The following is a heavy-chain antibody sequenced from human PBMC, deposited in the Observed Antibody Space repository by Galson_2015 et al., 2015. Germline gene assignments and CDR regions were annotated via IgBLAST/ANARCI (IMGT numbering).Heavy chain of an antibody. CDR3: AKDRDGDYYFDY. Sequence: SLRLSCAASGFTFSSYAMSWVRQAPGKGLEWVSAISGSGGSTYYADSVKGRFTISRDNSKNTLYLQTNSLRAEDTAVYYCAKDRDGDYYFDYWGQGTLVTVSS. V-gene: IGHV3-23*01. CDR2: ISGSGGST. J-gene: IGHJ4*02. D-gene: IGHD4-17*01. CDR1: GFTFSSYA.